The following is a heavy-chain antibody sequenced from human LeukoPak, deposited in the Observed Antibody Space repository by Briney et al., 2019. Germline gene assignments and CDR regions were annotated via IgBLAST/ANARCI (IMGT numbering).Heavy chain of an antibody. CDR1: GFKFIYAW. Sequence: KPGGSLRLSCAGSGFKFIYAWMIWVRHAPGKGREGVGRVKSYSGGGDYAVPVKGRFTISKNDSKNTIYLQMNGLPNEDTAVHYCNTTPLIWSGGIIASFDYWGQGTLDTVSS. V-gene: IGHV3-15*01. CDR3: NTTPLIWSGGIIASFDY. D-gene: IGHD3-10*01. CDR2: VKSYSGGG. J-gene: IGHJ4*02.